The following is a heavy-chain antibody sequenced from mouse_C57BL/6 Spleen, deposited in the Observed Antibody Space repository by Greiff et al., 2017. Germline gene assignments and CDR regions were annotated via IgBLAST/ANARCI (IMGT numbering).Heavy chain of an antibody. CDR3: ARWLPFAY. D-gene: IGHD2-2*01. J-gene: IGHJ3*01. V-gene: IGHV1-26*01. CDR1: GYTFTDYY. CDR2: INPNNGGT. Sequence: VQLKQSGPELVKPGASVKISCKASGYTFTDYYMNWVKQSHGKSLEWIGDINPNNGGTSYNQKFKGKATLTVDKSSSTAYMELRSLTSEDSAVYYCARWLPFAYWGQGTLVTVSA.